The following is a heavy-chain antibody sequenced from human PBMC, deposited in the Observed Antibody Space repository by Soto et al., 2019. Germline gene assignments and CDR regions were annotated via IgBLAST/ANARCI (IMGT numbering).Heavy chain of an antibody. V-gene: IGHV3-30*18. Sequence: GGSLRLSCAASGFTFSSYGMHWVRQAPGKGLDWVAVISNDGNNKYYADSVKGRFTISRDNSKNTLYLQMNSLRAEDTAVYYCANLGYCSSTSCSIYYYYGMDVWGQGTTVTVSS. CDR1: GFTFSSYG. CDR3: ANLGYCSSTSCSIYYYYGMDV. J-gene: IGHJ6*02. D-gene: IGHD2-2*01. CDR2: ISNDGNNK.